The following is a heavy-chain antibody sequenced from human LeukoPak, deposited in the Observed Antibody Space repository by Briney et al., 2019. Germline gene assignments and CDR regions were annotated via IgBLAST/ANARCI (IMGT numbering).Heavy chain of an antibody. D-gene: IGHD3-16*01. J-gene: IGHJ1*01. CDR1: GDSIGSGAHY. CDR2: IYHTGIT. Sequence: SETLSLTCTVSGDSIGSGAHYYNWIRQRPGKGLEWIGYIYHTGITSYNPSLKSRVTMSVDTSLNQVSLKLSSLTAADTAVYYCAASSGVTLGRFWGQGTLVSVSS. V-gene: IGHV4-31*03. CDR3: AASSGVTLGRF.